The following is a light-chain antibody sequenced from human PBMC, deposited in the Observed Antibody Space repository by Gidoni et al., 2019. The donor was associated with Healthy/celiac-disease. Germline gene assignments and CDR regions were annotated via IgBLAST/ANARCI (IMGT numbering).Light chain of an antibody. CDR2: GAS. J-gene: IGKJ1*01. Sequence: DIVMTQSPATLSVSPGERATLSCRASQSVSSNLAWYQQKPGQATRLLIYGASTRATGIPARFSGSGSGTEFTLTISSLQSEYFAVYYCQQYNNFWTFGQGTKVEIK. V-gene: IGKV3-15*01. CDR1: QSVSSN. CDR3: QQYNNFWT.